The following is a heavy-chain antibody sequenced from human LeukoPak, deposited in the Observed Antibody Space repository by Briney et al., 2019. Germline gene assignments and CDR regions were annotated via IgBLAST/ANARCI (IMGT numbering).Heavy chain of an antibody. Sequence: ASVKVSCKASGYTFTSYDINWVRQATGQGLEWMGWMNPNSGNTGYARKFEGRVTMTRNTSISTAYMELSSLRSEDTAVYYCARGLRGSWRRNAYYYYGMDVWGQGTTVTVSS. V-gene: IGHV1-8*01. J-gene: IGHJ6*02. CDR2: MNPNSGNT. CDR1: GYTFTSYD. CDR3: ARGLRGSWRRNAYYYYGMDV. D-gene: IGHD6-13*01.